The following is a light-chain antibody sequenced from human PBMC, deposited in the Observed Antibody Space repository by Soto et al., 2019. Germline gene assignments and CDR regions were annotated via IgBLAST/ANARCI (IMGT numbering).Light chain of an antibody. Sequence: QSALTQPPSASGSPGQSVAISCTGTSSDVGGYNYVSWYQQHPGKAPKLLIYGVNKRPSGVPDRFSGSKSGNTASLTVSGLEAEDEADYYCSSYACSSNVFGTGTKLTVL. CDR2: GVN. V-gene: IGLV2-8*01. J-gene: IGLJ1*01. CDR3: SSYACSSNV. CDR1: SSDVGGYNY.